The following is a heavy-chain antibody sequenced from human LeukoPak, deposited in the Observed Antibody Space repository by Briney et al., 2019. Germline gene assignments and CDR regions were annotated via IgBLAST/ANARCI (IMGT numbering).Heavy chain of an antibody. CDR3: ASVGVETTNALAY. CDR2: IIPILDIA. J-gene: IGHJ4*02. V-gene: IGHV1-69*04. D-gene: IGHD4-23*01. Sequence: SVKVSCKASGYGFTSYGISWVRQTPGQGLEWMGRIIPILDIANYAQMFQGRVTITADKSTSTAYMELSSLRSEDTAVYYCASVGVETTNALAYWGQGTLVTVSS. CDR1: GYGFTSYG.